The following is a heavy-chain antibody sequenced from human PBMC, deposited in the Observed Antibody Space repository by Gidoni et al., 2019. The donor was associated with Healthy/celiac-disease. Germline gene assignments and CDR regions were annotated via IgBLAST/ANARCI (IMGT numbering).Heavy chain of an antibody. V-gene: IGHV1-58*02. CDR3: AAVGGYCSSTSCYRDGMDV. J-gene: IGHJ6*02. CDR2: IVVGSGNT. D-gene: IGHD2-2*02. Sequence: QMQLVQSGPEVKKPGTSVKVSCKASGFTFTRSAMQWVRQARGQRLEWRGWIVVGSGNTNYAQKFQERVTITRDMSTSTAYMELSSLRSEDTAVYYCAAVGGYCSSTSCYRDGMDVWGQGTTVTVSS. CDR1: GFTFTRSA.